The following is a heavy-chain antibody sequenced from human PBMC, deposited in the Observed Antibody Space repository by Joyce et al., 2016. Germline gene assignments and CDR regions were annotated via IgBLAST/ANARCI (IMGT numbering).Heavy chain of an antibody. J-gene: IGHJ3*02. V-gene: IGHV1-69*01. CDR1: GGTSSSYA. D-gene: IGHD4/OR15-4a*01. CDR2: ISHIFNKA. CDR3: ARDANQVPAFDI. Sequence: QVQLVQSGAEVKKPGSSVKVSCKASGGTSSSYAISWVRQAPGQGLEWMGGISHIFNKANYEQKFQDRVTFTADESTSTVYMEVSRLRFQDTAVYFCARDANQVPAFDIWGQGTLVTVSS.